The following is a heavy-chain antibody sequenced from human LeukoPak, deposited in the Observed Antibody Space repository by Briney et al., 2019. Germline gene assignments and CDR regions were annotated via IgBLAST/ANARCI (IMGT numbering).Heavy chain of an antibody. CDR3: ARISRVVVVPYFDY. J-gene: IGHJ4*02. D-gene: IGHD2-15*01. CDR2: IYYSGST. CDR1: GGSFSSYY. V-gene: IGHV4-39*01. Sequence: SETLSLTCAVYGGSFSSYYWGWIRQPPGKGLEWIGSIYYSGSTYYNPSLKSRVTISVDTSKNQFSLKLSSVTAADTAVYYCARISRVVVVPYFDYWGQGTLVTVSS.